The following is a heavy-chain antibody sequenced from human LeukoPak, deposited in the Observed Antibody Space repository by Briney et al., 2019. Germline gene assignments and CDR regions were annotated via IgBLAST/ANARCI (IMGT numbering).Heavy chain of an antibody. CDR3: ARNYYGSGSFYVHN. Sequence: SQTLSLTCAVSGGSLSNGGYSWSWIRQPPGKGLEWIGLIYHSGTTHYNPSLKSRLTFSLDKSKNQFSLKLTSVTAADTALYYCARNYYGSGSFYVHNWGQGTLVTVSS. V-gene: IGHV4-30-2*01. CDR2: IYHSGTT. D-gene: IGHD3-10*01. CDR1: GGSLSNGGYS. J-gene: IGHJ4*02.